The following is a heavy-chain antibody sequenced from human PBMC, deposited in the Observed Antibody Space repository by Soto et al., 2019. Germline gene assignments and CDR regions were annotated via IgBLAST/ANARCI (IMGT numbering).Heavy chain of an antibody. CDR2: MNPNSGNT. CDR1: GYTFTSYD. V-gene: IGHV1-8*01. Sequence: QVQLVQSGAEVKKPGASVKVSCKASGYTFTSYDINWVRQATGQGLEWMGWMNPNSGNTGYAQKFQGRVTMTRNTSISTAYMELSRLRSEDTDVYYCARERSAAGTGWFDPWGQGTLVTVSS. J-gene: IGHJ5*02. CDR3: ARERSAAGTGWFDP. D-gene: IGHD6-13*01.